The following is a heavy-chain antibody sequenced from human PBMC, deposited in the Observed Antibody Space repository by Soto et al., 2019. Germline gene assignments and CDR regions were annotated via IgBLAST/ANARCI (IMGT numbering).Heavy chain of an antibody. V-gene: IGHV1-2*04. CDR2: INPNSGGT. D-gene: IGHD1-26*01. CDR1: GYTFTGYY. Sequence: ASVKVSCKASGYTFTGYYMHWVRQAPGQGLEWMGWINPNSGGTNYAQKFQGWVTMTRDTSISTAYMELSRLRSDDTAVYYCARAEPTGDYYYMDVWGKGTTVTVSS. J-gene: IGHJ6*03. CDR3: ARAEPTGDYYYMDV.